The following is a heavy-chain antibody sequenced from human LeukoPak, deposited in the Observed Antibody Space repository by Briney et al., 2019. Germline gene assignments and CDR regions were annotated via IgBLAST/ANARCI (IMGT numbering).Heavy chain of an antibody. V-gene: IGHV4-59*08. D-gene: IGHD5-18*01. Sequence: SETLSLTCAVSGGSISTFYWRWIRQPPGKGLEWIGYIYNSGSTNYNPSLKSRGTISLNTTKNQSSLMLTSATAADTAADYCARHGYGASYYLDLWGQGTRVSVSS. J-gene: IGHJ4*02. CDR2: IYNSGST. CDR3: ARHGYGASYYLDL. CDR1: GGSISTFY.